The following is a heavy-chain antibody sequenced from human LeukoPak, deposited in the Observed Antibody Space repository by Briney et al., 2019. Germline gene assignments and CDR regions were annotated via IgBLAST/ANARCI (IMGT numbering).Heavy chain of an antibody. V-gene: IGHV3-21*01. CDR3: ARDAKTQDSSQPDY. CDR1: GFTFSSYT. CDR2: ISGDGTYI. J-gene: IGHJ4*02. Sequence: PGGSLRLSCAASGFTFSSYTINWVRQTPGRGLEWVSSISGDGTYIYYADSVKGRFTISRDNAKSSLYLQMNNLRVEDTAVYYCARDAKTQDSSQPDYWGQGTLVTVSS. D-gene: IGHD6-13*01.